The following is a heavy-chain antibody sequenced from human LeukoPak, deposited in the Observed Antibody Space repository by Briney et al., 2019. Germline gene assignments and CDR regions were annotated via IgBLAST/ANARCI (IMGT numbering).Heavy chain of an antibody. CDR3: AKGSFQGGFDF. D-gene: IGHD2-15*01. V-gene: IGHV6-1*01. CDR1: GNSVSSNYAA. Sequence: SQTLSLTCAISGNSVSSNYAAWHWLRQSPSGGLEWLGGAYYRSKWYIDYAVSVKNRIDIKPDTSKNQLSLQLNSVTPDDTAVYYCAKGSFQGGFDFWGQGTLVTVPS. J-gene: IGHJ4*02. CDR2: AYYRSKWYI.